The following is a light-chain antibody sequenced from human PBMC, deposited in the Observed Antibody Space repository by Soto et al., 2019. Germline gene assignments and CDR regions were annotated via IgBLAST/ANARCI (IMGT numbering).Light chain of an antibody. CDR2: SAS. CDR1: QSIRNY. V-gene: IGKV1-39*01. J-gene: IGKJ4*01. CDR3: QQSFITPLT. Sequence: DFQMTQSPSSLSASVGDRVTITCRASQSIRNYLNWYQQKPGKAPKLLIYSASSLQSGVPSRISGSGSGTDFTLTISSLQPEDFATYYCQQSFITPLTFGGGTKVELK.